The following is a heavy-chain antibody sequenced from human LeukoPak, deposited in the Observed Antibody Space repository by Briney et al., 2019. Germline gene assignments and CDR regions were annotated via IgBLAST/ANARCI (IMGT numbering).Heavy chain of an antibody. V-gene: IGHV1-2*02. J-gene: IGHJ4*02. CDR3: AREKIGSGYDQDLDY. CDR1: GYTFTGYY. Sequence: ASVKVSCKASGYTFTGYYIHWVRQAPGQGLEWMGWINPADGGTKFAQNFQVRVTMTSDTSISTAYMELSSLRSDDTAVYYCAREKIGSGYDQDLDYWGQGTMVTVSS. D-gene: IGHD5-12*01. CDR2: INPADGGT.